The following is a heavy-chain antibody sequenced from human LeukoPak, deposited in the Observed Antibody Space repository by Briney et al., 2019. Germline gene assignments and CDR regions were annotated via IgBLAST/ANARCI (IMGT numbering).Heavy chain of an antibody. D-gene: IGHD1-26*01. CDR1: GFTFSSYW. J-gene: IGHJ3*02. CDR3: ARGGSPNSPDI. CDR2: ISSSSSYI. Sequence: GGSLRLSCAASGFTFSSYWMSWVRQAPGKGLEWVSSISSSSSYIYYADSVKGRFTISRDNAKNSLYLQMNSLRAEDTAVYYCARGGSPNSPDIWGQGTMVTVSS. V-gene: IGHV3-21*01.